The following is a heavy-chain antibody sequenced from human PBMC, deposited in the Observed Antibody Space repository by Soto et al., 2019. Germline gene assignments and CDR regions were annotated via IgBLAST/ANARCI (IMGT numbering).Heavy chain of an antibody. CDR1: GFTFNDFE. CDR3: ARGFGRFNY. V-gene: IGHV3-48*03. Sequence: EVQLLESGGGLVQPGGSLRLSCGVSGFTFNDFEMNWVRQAPGKGPEWLAYIDGSGATKKYADSVRGRFTISRDNPNNPLFRQMSSLSAADTAIYYCARGFGRFNYWGQGTLVSVSS. D-gene: IGHD3-10*01. J-gene: IGHJ4*02. CDR2: IDGSGATK.